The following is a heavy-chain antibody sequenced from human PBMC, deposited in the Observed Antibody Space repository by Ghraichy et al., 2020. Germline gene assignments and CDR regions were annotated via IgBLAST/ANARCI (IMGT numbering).Heavy chain of an antibody. CDR3: ARGGFCSGGSCFDY. CDR1: GGTFSSYA. CDR2: IIPIFGIA. J-gene: IGHJ4*02. Sequence: SVKVSCKASGGTFSSYAISWVRQAPEQGLEWMGGIIPIFGIANYAQKFQGRVTITADKSTSTAYMELSSLRSEDTAVYYCARGGFCSGGSCFDYWGQGTLVTVSS. D-gene: IGHD2-15*01. V-gene: IGHV1-69*10.